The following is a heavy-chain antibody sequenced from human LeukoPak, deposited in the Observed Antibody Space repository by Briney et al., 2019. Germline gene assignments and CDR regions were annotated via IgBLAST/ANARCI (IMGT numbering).Heavy chain of an antibody. D-gene: IGHD5-18*01. Sequence: GGSLRLSCAASGFTFSSYGMHWVRQAPGKGLEWMAVISYDGSKKYYADSVKGRFTISRDNSKNTLYLQMNSLRTEDTAVYYCAKYNYGYDYWGQGTLVTVFS. CDR2: ISYDGSKK. CDR3: AKYNYGYDY. J-gene: IGHJ4*02. V-gene: IGHV3-30*18. CDR1: GFTFSSYG.